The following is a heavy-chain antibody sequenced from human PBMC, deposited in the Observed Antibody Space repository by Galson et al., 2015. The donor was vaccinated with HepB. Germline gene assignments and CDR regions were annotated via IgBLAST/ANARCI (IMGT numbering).Heavy chain of an antibody. Sequence: SVKVSCKASGYTFTGYYMHWVRQAPGQGLKWMGRINPNSGGTNYAQKFQGRVTMTRDTSISTAYMELSRLRSDDTAVYYCARDPMTTVTFPAYNWFDPWGQGTLVTVSS. V-gene: IGHV1-2*06. J-gene: IGHJ5*02. CDR3: ARDPMTTVTFPAYNWFDP. CDR1: GYTFTGYY. CDR2: INPNSGGT. D-gene: IGHD4-17*01.